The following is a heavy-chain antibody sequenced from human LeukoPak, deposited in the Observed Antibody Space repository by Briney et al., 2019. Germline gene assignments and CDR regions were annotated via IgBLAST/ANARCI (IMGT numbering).Heavy chain of an antibody. CDR3: AREGSFRRLRNWFDP. V-gene: IGHV3-30-3*01. Sequence: GGSLRLSCSGSGFTFGFHGVHWVRQAPGKGLEWVAVISSDGTDQRYADSMKGRSSISRDNSKNTVSLQMHSLRVEDTAVYYCAREGSFRRLRNWFDPWGQGTLVTVSS. D-gene: IGHD6-25*01. CDR1: GFTFGFHG. CDR2: ISSDGTDQ. J-gene: IGHJ5*02.